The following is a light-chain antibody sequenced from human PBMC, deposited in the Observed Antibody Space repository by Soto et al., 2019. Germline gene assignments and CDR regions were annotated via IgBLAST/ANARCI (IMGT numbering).Light chain of an antibody. CDR2: DAS. CDR1: QSVSNNY. V-gene: IGKV3-20*01. Sequence: EIVLTQSPGTLALSPGERATLSCRASQSVSNNYFAWYQQKPGQAPRLLIYDASTRATGIPDRFSGSESGTDFTLTISRLEPEDFAVYYCQQYANSPLTFGGGTKVELK. CDR3: QQYANSPLT. J-gene: IGKJ4*01.